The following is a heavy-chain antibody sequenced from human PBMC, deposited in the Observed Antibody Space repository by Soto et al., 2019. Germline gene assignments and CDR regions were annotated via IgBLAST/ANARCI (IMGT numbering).Heavy chain of an antibody. J-gene: IGHJ4*02. CDR2: ISAYNGNT. CDR1: CYTFTSYG. Sequence: VASEKVSCTASCYTFTSYGISWVRQAPGQGLEWMGWISAYNGNTNYAQKLQGRVTMTTDTSTSTAYMELRSLRSDDTAVYYCARDIYRSPLDYWGQGALVTVSS. CDR3: ARDIYRSPLDY. V-gene: IGHV1-18*01. D-gene: IGHD1-26*01.